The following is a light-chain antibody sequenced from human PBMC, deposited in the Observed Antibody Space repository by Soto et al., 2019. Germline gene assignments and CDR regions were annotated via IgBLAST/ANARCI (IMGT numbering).Light chain of an antibody. V-gene: IGKV1-5*03. CDR2: KAS. CDR3: QQYNSYWT. J-gene: IGKJ1*01. CDR1: QSISSW. Sequence: SQSISSWLAWYQQKPGKAPKLLIYKASSLESGVPSRFSGSGSGTEFTLTISSLQPDDFATYYCQQYNSYWTFGQGTKVEIX.